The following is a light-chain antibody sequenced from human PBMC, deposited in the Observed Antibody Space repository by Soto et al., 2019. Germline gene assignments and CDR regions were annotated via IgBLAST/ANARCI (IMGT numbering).Light chain of an antibody. V-gene: IGLV3-21*02. J-gene: IGLJ2*01. CDR2: DDS. CDR1: TIGSKS. CDR3: QVWDSSRDHAV. Sequence: SYVLTQPPSVSVAPGQTAMITCGGNTIGSKSVHWYQQQPGQAPVLVVYDDSDRPSGIPERFSGSNSENTATLTISRVEAGDAADYSCQVWDSSRDHAVFGGGTKLTVL.